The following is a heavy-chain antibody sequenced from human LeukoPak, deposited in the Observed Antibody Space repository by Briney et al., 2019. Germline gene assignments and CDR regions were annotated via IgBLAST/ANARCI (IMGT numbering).Heavy chain of an antibody. D-gene: IGHD6-13*01. CDR3: ARSPGNSWSYTNFDP. Sequence: GASVKVSCKASGYTFTSYGISWVRQAPGQGLEWMGGIIPIFGTANYAQKFQGRVTITADKSTSTAYMELSSLRSEDTAVYYCARSPGNSWSYTNFDPWGQGTLVTVSS. V-gene: IGHV1-69*06. CDR1: GYTFTSYG. CDR2: IIPIFGTA. J-gene: IGHJ5*02.